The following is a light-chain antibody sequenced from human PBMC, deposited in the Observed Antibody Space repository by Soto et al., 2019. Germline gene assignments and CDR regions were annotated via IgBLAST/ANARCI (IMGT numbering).Light chain of an antibody. V-gene: IGLV2-14*01. Sequence: QSALTQPASVSGSPGQSITISCTGTSSDVGGYNYVSWYQQHPGKAPKLMIYEVINRPSGVSNRFSGSKSGNTASLTISGLQAEDEADYYCSSYTSNSNRVFGGGTKLTVL. CDR1: SSDVGGYNY. J-gene: IGLJ3*02. CDR2: EVI. CDR3: SSYTSNSNRV.